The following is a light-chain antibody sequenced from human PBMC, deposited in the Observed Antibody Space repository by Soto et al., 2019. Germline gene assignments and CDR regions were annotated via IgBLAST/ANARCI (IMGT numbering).Light chain of an antibody. CDR2: GES. J-gene: IGKJ4*01. V-gene: IGKV1-9*01. CDR1: QDIGRY. Sequence: DIQLTQSPSFLSASVGDRVTVTCRSSQDIGRYLAWYQQKPGKVPKVLIYGESTLQTGVPPRFGGSGSGTAFTLTISSLQPEDVANYFCQQVHDYPITFGGGTKVEIK. CDR3: QQVHDYPIT.